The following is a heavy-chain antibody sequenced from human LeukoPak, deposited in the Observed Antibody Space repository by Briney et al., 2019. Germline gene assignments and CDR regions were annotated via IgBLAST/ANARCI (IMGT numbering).Heavy chain of an antibody. J-gene: IGHJ4*02. CDR3: ARDSPQLNYDILSGYYNRTFDY. D-gene: IGHD3-9*01. CDR1: GYTFTSYG. Sequence: ASVKVSCKASGYTFTSYGISWVRQAPGQGLEWMGWISAYNGNTNYAQKLQGRVTMTTDTSTSTAYMELRSLRSDHTAVYYCARDSPQLNYDILSGYYNRTFDYWGQGTLVTVSS. V-gene: IGHV1-18*04. CDR2: ISAYNGNT.